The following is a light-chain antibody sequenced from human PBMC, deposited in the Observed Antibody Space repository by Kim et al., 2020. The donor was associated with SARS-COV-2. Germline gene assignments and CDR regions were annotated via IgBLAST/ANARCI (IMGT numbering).Light chain of an antibody. CDR2: GAS. V-gene: IGKV3-15*01. Sequence: EIVMTQSPAALSVSPGEGATLSCRASQSVGSNLAWYQQKPGQSPRLLIYGASTRATGIPARFSGSGSGTEFTLTISSLQSEDFAVYYCQQYGYGPRTFGQGTKVDIK. J-gene: IGKJ1*01. CDR3: QQYGYGPRT. CDR1: QSVGSN.